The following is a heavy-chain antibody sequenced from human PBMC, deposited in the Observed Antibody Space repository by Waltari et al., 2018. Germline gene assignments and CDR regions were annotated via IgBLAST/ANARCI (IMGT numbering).Heavy chain of an antibody. CDR1: GFTVSSNY. CDR2: IYSGGST. V-gene: IGHV3-53*02. Sequence: EVQLVETGGGLLQPGGSLRLSCAASGFTVSSNYMSWVRQAPGKGLEWVSVIYSGGSTYYADSVKGRFTISRDNSKNTLYLQMNSLRAEDTAVYNCAREVASGYLDYWGQGTLVTVSS. D-gene: IGHD3-3*01. J-gene: IGHJ4*02. CDR3: AREVASGYLDY.